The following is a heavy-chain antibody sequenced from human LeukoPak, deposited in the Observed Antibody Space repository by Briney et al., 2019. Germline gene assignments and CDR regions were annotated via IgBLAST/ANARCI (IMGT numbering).Heavy chain of an antibody. J-gene: IGHJ4*02. CDR2: IYYSGST. CDR3: ARASGSYSTLFYYFDY. V-gene: IGHV4-59*01. D-gene: IGHD1-26*01. CDR1: XGSIXXXX. Sequence: SXGSIXXXXWSXXXXXPXXXXXXXGXIYYSGSTNYNPSLKSRVTISVDTSKNQFSLKLSSVTAADTAVYYCARASGSYSTLFYYFDYWGQGTLVTVSS.